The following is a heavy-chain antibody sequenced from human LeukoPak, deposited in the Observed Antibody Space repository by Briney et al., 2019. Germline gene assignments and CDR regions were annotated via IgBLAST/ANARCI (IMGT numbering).Heavy chain of an antibody. V-gene: IGHV3-48*01. D-gene: IGHD2-15*01. Sequence: GESLRLSCAASGFTFSPYGMNWVRQAPGKGLEWISYISRSATIIHYADSVKGRFTISRDNSQNTLYLQMNSLRAEDTAVYYCAKAPVGSCSGAFCYPFDSWGQGTLVTVSS. CDR2: ISRSATII. CDR1: GFTFSPYG. CDR3: AKAPVGSCSGAFCYPFDS. J-gene: IGHJ4*02.